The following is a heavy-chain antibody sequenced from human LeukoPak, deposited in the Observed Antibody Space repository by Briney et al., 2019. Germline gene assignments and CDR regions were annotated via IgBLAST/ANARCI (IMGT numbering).Heavy chain of an antibody. CDR1: GYIFTDYA. CDR3: ARVTLSEIVVFDI. CDR2: MNAGNGNT. V-gene: IGHV1-3*01. J-gene: IGHJ3*02. D-gene: IGHD2-15*01. Sequence: ASVKVSCKASGYIFTDYAIHWLRQAPGQRPEWMGWMNAGNGNTKYSQKFRGRITLIRDTSAATAYMELSSLRHDDLAVYYCARVTLSEIVVFDIWGQGTMVTVSS.